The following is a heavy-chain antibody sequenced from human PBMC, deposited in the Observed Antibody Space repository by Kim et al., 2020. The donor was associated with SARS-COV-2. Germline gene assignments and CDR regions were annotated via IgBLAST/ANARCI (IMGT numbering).Heavy chain of an antibody. CDR1: GYIFTDFL. D-gene: IGHD5-12*01. V-gene: IGHV1-2*06. J-gene: IGHJ4*02. Sequence: ASVKVSCKASGYIFTDFLLHWVRQAPGQGLEWMGQINPSSGATKTAQKFQGRVTMTRDTSTSTAFMELSSLTSDDTAVYSCARETEVATAEAFDFWGRGTLVTVSS. CDR3: ARETEVATAEAFDF. CDR2: INPSSGAT.